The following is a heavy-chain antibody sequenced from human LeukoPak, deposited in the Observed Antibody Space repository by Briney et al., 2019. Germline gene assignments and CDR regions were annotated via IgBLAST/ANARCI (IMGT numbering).Heavy chain of an antibody. D-gene: IGHD1-7*01. CDR2: INSDGSST. J-gene: IGHJ5*02. V-gene: IGHV3-74*01. Sequence: GGSLRLSCAASGFTFSSYWMHWVRQAPGKGLVWVSRINSDGSSTSYADSVKGRFTISRDNAKNTLYLQMNSLRAEDTAVYYCARDTTRAGTGWFDPWGQGTLVTVPS. CDR1: GFTFSSYW. CDR3: ARDTTRAGTGWFDP.